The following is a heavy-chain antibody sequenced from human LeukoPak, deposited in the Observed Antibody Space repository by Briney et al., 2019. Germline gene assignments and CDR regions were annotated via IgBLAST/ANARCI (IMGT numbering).Heavy chain of an antibody. CDR2: IIPIFDTA. CDR3: ARARVKWELPGY. J-gene: IGHJ4*02. V-gene: IGHV1-69*01. CDR1: GGTFNNYA. D-gene: IGHD1-26*01. Sequence: SVKVSCKASGGTFNNYAFSWVRQAPGQGLEWMGGIIPIFDTAHYAQKFQGRVTITADESTSTAYMELSSLRSEDTAVYYCARARVKWELPGYWGQGTLVTVSS.